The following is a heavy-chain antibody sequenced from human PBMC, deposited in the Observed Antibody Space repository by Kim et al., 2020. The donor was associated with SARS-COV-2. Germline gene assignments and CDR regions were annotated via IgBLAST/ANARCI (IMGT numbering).Heavy chain of an antibody. J-gene: IGHJ5*02. CDR2: VSYSGST. Sequence: SETLSLTCTVSGGSISTYHWTWIRQPPGKGLEWIGYVSYSGSTTYNPSLKSLVTISIDTSRNQFSLKLSSVTAVDTAVYYCSTHGYVFGLRLFASWRQG. CDR3: STHGYVFGLRLFAS. D-gene: IGHD2-2*03. CDR1: GGSISTYH. V-gene: IGHV4-59*08.